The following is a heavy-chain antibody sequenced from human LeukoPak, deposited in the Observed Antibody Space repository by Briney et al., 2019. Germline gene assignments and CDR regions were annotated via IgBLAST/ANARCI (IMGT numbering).Heavy chain of an antibody. J-gene: IGHJ4*02. Sequence: SETLSLTCTVSDGSINTYYWNWIRQPPGKGLEWIGYISYSGSTNYNPSLRSRVTISLDTSKNQFSLKLSSVTAADTAVHSCARETIFGVIADYFEYWGQGILVTVSS. CDR1: DGSINTYY. CDR3: ARETIFGVIADYFEY. D-gene: IGHD3-3*01. V-gene: IGHV4-59*01. CDR2: ISYSGST.